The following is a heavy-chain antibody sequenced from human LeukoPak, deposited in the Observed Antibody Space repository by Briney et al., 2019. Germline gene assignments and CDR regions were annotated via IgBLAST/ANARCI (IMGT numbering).Heavy chain of an antibody. Sequence: ASVKVSCTASGYTFTGYYMHWVRQAPGQGLEWMGRINPNSGGANYAQKFQGRVTMTRDTSTSTAYMELSRLRSDDTAVYYCASGSGDGYNSFDYWGQGTLVTVSS. D-gene: IGHD5-24*01. CDR2: INPNSGGA. CDR3: ASGSGDGYNSFDY. CDR1: GYTFTGYY. V-gene: IGHV1-2*06. J-gene: IGHJ4*02.